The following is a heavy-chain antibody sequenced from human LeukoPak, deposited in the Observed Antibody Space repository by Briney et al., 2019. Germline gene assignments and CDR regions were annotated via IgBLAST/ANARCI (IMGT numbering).Heavy chain of an antibody. J-gene: IGHJ4*02. CDR2: ISSSSSYI. D-gene: IGHD1-14*01. CDR1: GFTFSSYS. Sequence: GGSLRLSCAASGFTFSSYSMNWVRQAPGKGLEWVSSISSSSSYIYYADSVKGRFTISRDNAKNTLYLQMNSLRAEDAALYYCAKDQPEAYFDYWGQGTLVTVSS. V-gene: IGHV3-21*06. CDR3: AKDQPEAYFDY.